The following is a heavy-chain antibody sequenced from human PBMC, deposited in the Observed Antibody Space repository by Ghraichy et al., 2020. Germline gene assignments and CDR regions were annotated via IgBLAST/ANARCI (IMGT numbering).Heavy chain of an antibody. J-gene: IGHJ4*02. Sequence: GGSLRLSCSASGFTFNRHAMTWVRQAPGKGLAWVSSISGGGETTFYADSVKGRFTISRDNSKNTLYLQMHSLRADDTAIYYWATDPDFTYNWSDDDFWGQGTLVTVSS. D-gene: IGHD1-20*01. CDR2: ISGGGETT. CDR1: GFTFNRHA. V-gene: IGHV3-23*01. CDR3: ATDPDFTYNWSDDDF.